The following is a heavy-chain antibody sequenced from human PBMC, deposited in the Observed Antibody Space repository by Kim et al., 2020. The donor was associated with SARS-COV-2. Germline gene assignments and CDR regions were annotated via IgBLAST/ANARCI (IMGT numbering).Heavy chain of an antibody. V-gene: IGHV1-18*01. CDR2: T. J-gene: IGHJ4*02. CDR3: ASVSGSYYFDY. Sequence: TNYAQKLQGRVTMTTDTYTSTAYMELRSLRSDDTAVYYCASVSGSYYFDYWGQGTLVTVSS. D-gene: IGHD1-26*01.